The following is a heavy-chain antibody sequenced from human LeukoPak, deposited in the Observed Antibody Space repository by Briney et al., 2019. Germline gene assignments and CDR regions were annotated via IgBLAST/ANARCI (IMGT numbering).Heavy chain of an antibody. CDR3: ASYLPYYCGGDCYSPDDAFDI. CDR2: ISSSGSTI. Sequence: GGSLRLSCAASGFTFSDYYMSWIRQAPGKGLEWVSYISSSGSTIYYADSVKGRFTISRDNAKNSLYLQMNSLRAEDTAVYYCASYLPYYCGGDCYSPDDAFDIWGQGTMVTVSS. CDR1: GFTFSDYY. D-gene: IGHD2-21*02. J-gene: IGHJ3*02. V-gene: IGHV3-11*04.